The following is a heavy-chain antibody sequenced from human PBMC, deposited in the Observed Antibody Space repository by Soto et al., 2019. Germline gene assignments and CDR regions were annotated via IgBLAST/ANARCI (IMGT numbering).Heavy chain of an antibody. V-gene: IGHV4-4*07. CDR3: VRDGTKTLRDWLDP. J-gene: IGHJ5*02. Sequence: KTSETLSLTCTVSGASISGFYWSWIRKSAGKGLEWIGRIYATGTTDYNPSLKSRVMMSVDTSKKQFSLKLRSVTAADTAVYYCVRDGTKTLRDWLDPWGQGSSVTVSS. CDR1: GASISGFY. CDR2: IYATGTT. D-gene: IGHD1-1*01.